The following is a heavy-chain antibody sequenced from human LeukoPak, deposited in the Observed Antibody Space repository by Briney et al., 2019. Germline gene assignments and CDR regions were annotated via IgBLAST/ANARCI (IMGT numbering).Heavy chain of an antibody. D-gene: IGHD6-19*01. J-gene: IGHJ4*02. CDR3: GAVTITTNPDY. CDR2: MSPNTGNT. V-gene: IGHV1-8*01. Sequence: ASVKVSCKASGYTSTTYDINWVRQATGQGLEWVGWMSPNTGNTGYAQKFQGRVTMTRNTSISTAYMELSSLTSEDTAVYYCGAVTITTNPDYWGQGTLVTVSS. CDR1: GYTSTTYD.